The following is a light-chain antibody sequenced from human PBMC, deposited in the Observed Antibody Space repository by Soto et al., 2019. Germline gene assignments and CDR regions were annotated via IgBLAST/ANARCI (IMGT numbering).Light chain of an antibody. CDR1: SSDVGGYDY. CDR2: EVS. J-gene: IGLJ1*01. Sequence: QSALTQPASVSGSPGQSITISCTGTSSDVGGYDYVSWYQQRPGKAPKLIIYEVSNRPSGVSNRFSGSKSGNTASLTISGLQSEDEADYDCSSSTSSTTYVLGTGTKLTVL. CDR3: SSSTSSTTYV. V-gene: IGLV2-14*01.